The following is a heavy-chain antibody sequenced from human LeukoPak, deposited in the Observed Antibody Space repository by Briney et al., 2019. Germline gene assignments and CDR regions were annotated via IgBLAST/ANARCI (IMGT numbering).Heavy chain of an antibody. CDR1: GFTFSSYA. CDR3: ARDQDYGDSWIFDY. D-gene: IGHD4-17*01. V-gene: IGHV3-30-3*01. Sequence: GGSLRLSCAASGFTFSSYAMHWVRQAPGKGLEWVAVISYDGSNKYYVDSVKGRFTISRDNSKNTLYLQMNSLRAEDTAVYYCARDQDYGDSWIFDYWGQGTLVTVSS. J-gene: IGHJ4*02. CDR2: ISYDGSNK.